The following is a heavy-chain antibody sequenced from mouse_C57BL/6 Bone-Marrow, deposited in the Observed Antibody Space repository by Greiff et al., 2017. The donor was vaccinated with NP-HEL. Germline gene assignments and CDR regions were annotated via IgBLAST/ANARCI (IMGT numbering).Heavy chain of an antibody. CDR2: IYPGDGNT. CDR3: ARGGDWDDY. V-gene: IGHV1-82*01. J-gene: IGHJ2*01. D-gene: IGHD4-1*01. CDR1: GYAFSSSW. Sequence: VQLQESGPELVKPGASVKISCKASGYAFSSSWMNWVKQRPGTGLEWIGRIYPGDGNTNYNGKFKGKATLTADKSSSTAYMQRSSLTSEDSAVYFCARGGDWDDYWGQGTTLTVSS.